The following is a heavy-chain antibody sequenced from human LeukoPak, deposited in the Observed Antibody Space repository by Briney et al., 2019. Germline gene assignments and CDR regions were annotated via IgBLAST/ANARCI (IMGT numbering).Heavy chain of an antibody. J-gene: IGHJ4*02. CDR3: ARDFYYDSSGYLRY. CDR2: ISSSGSTI. CDR1: GFTFSDYY. D-gene: IGHD3-22*01. V-gene: IGHV3-11*01. Sequence: PGGSLRLSCAASGFTFSDYYMTWIRQAPGKGLEWVSYISSSGSTIYYADSVKGRFTISRDNAKNSLYLQMNSLRAEDTAVYYCARDFYYDSSGYLRYWGQGTLVTVSS.